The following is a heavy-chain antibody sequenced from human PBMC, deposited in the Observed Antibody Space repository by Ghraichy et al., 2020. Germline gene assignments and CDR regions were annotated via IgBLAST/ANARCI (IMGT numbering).Heavy chain of an antibody. V-gene: IGHV3-49*03. J-gene: IGHJ4*02. CDR2: IRSKTDGEAT. Sequence: GESLNISCTTSGFPFGDYAMSWFRQAPGKGLEWVGFIRSKTDGEATKYAASVKGRFTISSDDSKSIAYLQMNSLKTDDTAVYYCVRDRPLDYWGQGTLVTVSS. CDR3: VRDRPLDY. CDR1: GFPFGDYA.